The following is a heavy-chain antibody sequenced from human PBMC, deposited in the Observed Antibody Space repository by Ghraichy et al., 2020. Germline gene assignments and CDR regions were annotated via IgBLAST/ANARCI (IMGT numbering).Heavy chain of an antibody. V-gene: IGHV3-33*01. D-gene: IGHD5-24*01. Sequence: GGSLRLPCAASGFTFSSYGMHWVRQAPGKGLEWVAVIWYDGNNKYYADSVKGRFTISRDNSKNTLYLQMNSLRAEDTAVYYCARDLGDGYNDFDYWGQGTLVTVSS. CDR2: IWYDGNNK. CDR3: ARDLGDGYNDFDY. CDR1: GFTFSSYG. J-gene: IGHJ4*02.